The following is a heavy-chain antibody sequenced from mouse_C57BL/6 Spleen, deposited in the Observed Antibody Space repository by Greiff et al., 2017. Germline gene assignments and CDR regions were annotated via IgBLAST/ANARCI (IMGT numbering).Heavy chain of an antibody. J-gene: IGHJ2*01. Sequence: QVQLQQPGAELVMPGASVKLSCKASGYTFTSYWMHWVKQRPGQGLEWIGEIDPSDSYTNYNQKFKGKSTLTVDKSSSTAYMQLSRLTSEDSAVYYCARATVVGFDYWGQGTTLTVSS. CDR2: IDPSDSYT. V-gene: IGHV1-69*01. D-gene: IGHD1-1*01. CDR3: ARATVVGFDY. CDR1: GYTFTSYW.